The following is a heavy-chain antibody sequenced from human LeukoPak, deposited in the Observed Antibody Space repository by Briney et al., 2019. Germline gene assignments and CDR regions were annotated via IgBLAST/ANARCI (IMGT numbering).Heavy chain of an antibody. CDR1: GGTFSSYA. D-gene: IGHD2-2*02. J-gene: IGHJ4*02. CDR3: ASRGYCSSTSCYTDY. Sequence: ASVKVSCKASGGTFSSYAISWVRQAPGQGLEWMGGIIPIFGTANYARKFQGRVTITTDESTSTAYMELSSLRSEDTAVYYCASRGYCSSTSCYTDYWGQGTLVTVSS. V-gene: IGHV1-69*05. CDR2: IIPIFGTA.